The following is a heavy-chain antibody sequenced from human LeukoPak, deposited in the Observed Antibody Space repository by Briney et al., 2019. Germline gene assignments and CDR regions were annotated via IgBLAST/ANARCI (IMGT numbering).Heavy chain of an antibody. V-gene: IGHV4-39*01. CDR1: GGSISSSSYY. J-gene: IGHJ4*02. D-gene: IGHD3-22*01. CDR3: ARGSRYYYDSSGDLDY. CDR2: IYYSGST. Sequence: SETLSLTCTVSGGSISSSSYYWGWIRQPPGKGLEGIGSIYYSGSTYYNPSLKSRVTISVDTSKNQFSLRLSSVTAADTAVYYCARGSRYYYDSSGDLDYWGQGTLVTVSS.